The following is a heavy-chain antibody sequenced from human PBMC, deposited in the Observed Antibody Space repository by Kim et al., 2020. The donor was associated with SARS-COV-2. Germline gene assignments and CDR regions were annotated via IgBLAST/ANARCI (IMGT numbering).Heavy chain of an antibody. D-gene: IGHD6-13*01. CDR2: MNPNSGNT. Sequence: ASVKVSCKASGYTFTSYDINWVRQATGQGLEWMGWMNPNSGNTGYAQKFQGRVTMTRNTSISTAYMELSSLRSEDTAVYYCAGEAGSHPGWFDPWGQRTLVTVSS. V-gene: IGHV1-8*01. CDR3: AGEAGSHPGWFDP. J-gene: IGHJ5*02. CDR1: GYTFTSYD.